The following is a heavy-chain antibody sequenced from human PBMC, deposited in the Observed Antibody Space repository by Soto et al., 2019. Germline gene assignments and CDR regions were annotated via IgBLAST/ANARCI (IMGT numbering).Heavy chain of an antibody. CDR3: AKLRVGSPPADY. CDR1: GFTFSSYA. J-gene: IGHJ4*02. D-gene: IGHD1-26*01. Sequence: EVQLLESGGGLVQPGGSLRLSCAASGFTFSSYAMSWVRQAPGKGLEWVSAISGSGGSTYYADSVKGRFTISRDNSKDTLYLQMSSLRAEDTAVYYCAKLRVGSPPADYWGQGTLVTVSS. CDR2: ISGSGGST. V-gene: IGHV3-23*01.